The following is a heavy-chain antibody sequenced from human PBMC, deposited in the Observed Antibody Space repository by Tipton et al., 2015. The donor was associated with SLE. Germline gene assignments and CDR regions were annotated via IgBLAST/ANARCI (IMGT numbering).Heavy chain of an antibody. Sequence: TLSLTCTVSGGSISSGSSYWSWIRQPAGEGLEWIGRIYKGGATNFNPSLKSRVSTSRDTSKNQFSLRLNSVTAADTAVYYCARGLFLDDFWSGSGRPYYMDVWGKGTTVTVSS. J-gene: IGHJ6*03. CDR3: ARGLFLDDFWSGSGRPYYMDV. V-gene: IGHV4-61*02. D-gene: IGHD3-3*01. CDR1: GGSISSGSSY. CDR2: IYKGGAT.